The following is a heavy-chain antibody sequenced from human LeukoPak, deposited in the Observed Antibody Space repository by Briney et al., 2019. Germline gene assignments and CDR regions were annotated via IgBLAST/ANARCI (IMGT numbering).Heavy chain of an antibody. CDR3: ARGWKRWLQLASFDY. CDR2: MHSSGGA. CDR1: GGSISSNY. Sequence: SETLSLTCTVSGGSISSNYWSWIRQPPGKGPEWIAYMHSSGGANANPSLKSRVTISVDTSKNQFSLKLSSVTAADTAVYYCARGWKRWLQLASFDYWGQGTLVTVSS. D-gene: IGHD5-24*01. J-gene: IGHJ4*02. V-gene: IGHV4-59*12.